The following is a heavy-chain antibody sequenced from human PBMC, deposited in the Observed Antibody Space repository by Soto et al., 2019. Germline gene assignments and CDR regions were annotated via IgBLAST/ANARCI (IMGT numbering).Heavy chain of an antibody. CDR1: SGSISSSSYY. V-gene: IGHV4-39*01. J-gene: IGHJ6*02. Sequence: SETLSLTCTVSSGSISSSSYYWGWIRKPPGKGLEWIGSIYYSGSTYYNQSLKSRVNISVDTSKNQFSLKLISVTAADTAVYYCAGGRGDYYYGMDVWGQGTTVT. CDR2: IYYSGST. D-gene: IGHD3-10*01. CDR3: AGGRGDYYYGMDV.